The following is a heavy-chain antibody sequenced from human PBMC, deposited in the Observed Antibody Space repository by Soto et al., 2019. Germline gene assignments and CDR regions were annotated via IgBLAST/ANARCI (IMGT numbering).Heavy chain of an antibody. V-gene: IGHV3-48*02. CDR1: GFTFSSYS. D-gene: IGHD3-3*01. J-gene: IGHJ3*02. CDR2: ISSSSSTI. CDR3: AREASYYDFWSGYAI. Sequence: GGSLRLSCAASGFTFSSYSMNWVRQAPGKGLEWVSYISSSSSTIYYADSVKGRFTISRDNAKNSLCLQMNSLRDEDTAVYYCAREASYYDFWSGYAIWGQGTMVTVSS.